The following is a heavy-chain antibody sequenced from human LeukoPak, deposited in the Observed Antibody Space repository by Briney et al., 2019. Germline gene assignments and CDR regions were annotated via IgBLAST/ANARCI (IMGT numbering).Heavy chain of an antibody. J-gene: IGHJ3*02. CDR1: GGSVSSGSYY. V-gene: IGHV4-61*01. D-gene: IGHD5-12*01. CDR2: IYYSGST. Sequence: SETLSLTCTVSGGSVSSGSYYWRWIRQPPGKGLEWIGYIYYSGSTNYNPSLKSRVTISVDTSKNQFSLKLSSVTAADTAVYYCAREQGYGAFDIWGQGTMVTVSS. CDR3: AREQGYGAFDI.